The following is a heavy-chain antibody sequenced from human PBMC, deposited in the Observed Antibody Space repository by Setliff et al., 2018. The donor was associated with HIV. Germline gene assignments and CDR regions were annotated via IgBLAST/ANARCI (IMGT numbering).Heavy chain of an antibody. CDR3: ARDFKRYNSPCRFDP. D-gene: IGHD5-12*01. CDR1: GGSINRGTYY. J-gene: IGHJ5*02. V-gene: IGHV4-61*10. CDR2: VFHSGSA. Sequence: SETLSLTCSVSGGSINRGTYYWTWIRQSAGKGLEWIGEVFHSGSANSNASLRSRIMISVDTSKNQFSLKLSAVTAADTAVYYCARDFKRYNSPCRFDPWGPGTLVTVS.